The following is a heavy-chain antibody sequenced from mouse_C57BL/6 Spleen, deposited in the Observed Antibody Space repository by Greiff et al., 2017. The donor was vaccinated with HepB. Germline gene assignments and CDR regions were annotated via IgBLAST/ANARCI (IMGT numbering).Heavy chain of an antibody. CDR3: ARGQLRPPVFAY. V-gene: IGHV1-22*01. J-gene: IGHJ3*01. CDR1: GYTFTDYN. Sequence: EVQLQQSGPELVKPGASVKMSCKASGYTFTDYNMHWVKQSHGKSLEWIGYINPNNGGTSSNQKFKGKATLTVNKSSSTAYMELRSLTSEDSAVYYCARGQLRPPVFAYWGQGTLVTVSA. CDR2: INPNNGGT. D-gene: IGHD3-2*02.